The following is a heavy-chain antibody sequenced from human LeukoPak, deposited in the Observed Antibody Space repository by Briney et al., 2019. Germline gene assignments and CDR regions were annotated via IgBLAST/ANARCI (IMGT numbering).Heavy chain of an antibody. J-gene: IGHJ5*02. CDR3: ARVKPYYDFLSGYYGYNWFDP. CDR2: INHSGST. CDR1: GGSFSGYY. D-gene: IGHD3-3*01. V-gene: IGHV4-34*01. Sequence: SETLSLTCAVSGGSFSGYYWSWIRQPPGKGLEWIGEINHSGSTNYNPSLKSRVTISVDTSKNQFSLKLGSVTAADTAVYYCARVKPYYDFLSGYYGYNWFDPWGQRTLVTVSS.